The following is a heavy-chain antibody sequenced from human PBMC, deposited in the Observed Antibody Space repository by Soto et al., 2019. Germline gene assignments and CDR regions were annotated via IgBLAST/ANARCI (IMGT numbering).Heavy chain of an antibody. D-gene: IGHD6-13*01. CDR1: GSTFTSYG. CDR2: ISVYNGNT. Sequence: ASVKVSFKASGSTFTSYGISWVRRAPGQGLEWMGWISVYNGNTNYAQNLQGRVTMTTDTSTTTAYMEVRSLRSDDTAVYYCARDVASAGTTWFDTWGQGTPVTVSS. V-gene: IGHV1-18*01. J-gene: IGHJ5*02. CDR3: ARDVASAGTTWFDT.